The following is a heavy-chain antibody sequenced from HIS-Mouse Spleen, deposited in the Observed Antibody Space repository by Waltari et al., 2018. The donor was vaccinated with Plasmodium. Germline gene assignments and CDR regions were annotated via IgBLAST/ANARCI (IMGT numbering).Heavy chain of an antibody. CDR3: ASSWYWYFDL. CDR2: IKQDGSEK. V-gene: IGHV3-7*01. Sequence: EVKLVESGGGLVQPGGSLRLSCAASVFTFSSYWMSWVRQAPGKGLEWVANIKQDGSEKYYVDSVKGRFTISRDNAKNSLYLQMNSLRAEDTAVYYCASSWYWYFDLWGRGTLVTVSS. CDR1: VFTFSSYW. D-gene: IGHD6-13*01. J-gene: IGHJ2*01.